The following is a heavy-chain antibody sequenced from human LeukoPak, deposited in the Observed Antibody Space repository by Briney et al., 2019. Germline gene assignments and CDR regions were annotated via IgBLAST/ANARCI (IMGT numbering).Heavy chain of an antibody. V-gene: IGHV1-18*01. Sequence: ASVKVSCKASGYTFTNYGINWMRQAPGQGLEWMGWISPYNSNTDYAQKLQGRVTMTTDTSTNTAYMELRSLRSDDTAVCYCARPLSFGESPLGIWGQGTLVTVSS. J-gene: IGHJ4*02. D-gene: IGHD3-10*01. CDR3: ARPLSFGESPLGI. CDR2: ISPYNSNT. CDR1: GYTFTNYG.